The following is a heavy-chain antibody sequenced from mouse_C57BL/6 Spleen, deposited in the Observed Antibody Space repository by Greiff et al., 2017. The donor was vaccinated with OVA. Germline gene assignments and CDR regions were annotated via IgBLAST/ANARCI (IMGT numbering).Heavy chain of an antibody. CDR2: ISYSGST. Sequence: EVKLQESGPGMVKPSQSLSLTCTVTGYSITSGYDWHWIRHFPGNKLEWMGYISYSGSTNYNPSLKSRISITHDTSKNHFFLKLNSVTTEDTATYYCARGLYGNYDYYAMDYWGQGTSVTVSS. CDR3: ARGLYGNYDYYAMDY. J-gene: IGHJ4*01. V-gene: IGHV3-1*01. D-gene: IGHD2-1*01. CDR1: GYSITSGYD.